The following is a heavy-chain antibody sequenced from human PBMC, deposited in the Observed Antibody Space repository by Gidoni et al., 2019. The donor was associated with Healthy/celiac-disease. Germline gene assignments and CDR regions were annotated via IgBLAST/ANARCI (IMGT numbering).Heavy chain of an antibody. Sequence: EVQLVESGGGLVQPGRSLRLSCAASGFTFDDYAMHWVRQAPGRGLEGVSGISWKVVSCVYADLVKVRFTFSNDNAKMSLYLQMNSLRPENPSLYSWAKVDPQNLLRGTTYFDYWGQGTLFTVS. CDR2: ISWKVVSC. V-gene: IGHV3-9*01. J-gene: IGHJ4*02. D-gene: IGHD1-1*01. CDR1: GFTFDDYA. CDR3: AKVDPQNLLRGTTYFDY.